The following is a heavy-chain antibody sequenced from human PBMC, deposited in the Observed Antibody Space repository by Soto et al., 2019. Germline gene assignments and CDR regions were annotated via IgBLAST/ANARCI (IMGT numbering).Heavy chain of an antibody. D-gene: IGHD3-10*01. CDR1: GFTFSSYG. Sequence: GSLRLSCAASGFTFSSYGMHWVRQAPGKGLEWVAVISYDGSNKYYADSVKGRFTISRDNSKNTLYLQMNSLRAEDTAVYYCAKDRGTMVRGVINYYGMDVWGQGTTVTVSS. J-gene: IGHJ6*02. CDR2: ISYDGSNK. V-gene: IGHV3-30*18. CDR3: AKDRGTMVRGVINYYGMDV.